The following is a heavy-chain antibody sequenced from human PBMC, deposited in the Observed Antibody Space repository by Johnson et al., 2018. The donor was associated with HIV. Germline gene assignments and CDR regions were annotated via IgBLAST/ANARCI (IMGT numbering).Heavy chain of an antibody. Sequence: VQLVESGGGVVQPGRSLRLSCAASGFTFSSYAMHWVRQAPGKGLECLAYISTSGSSIYYTDSVKGRVTISRDNAKNSLFLQMNSLRAEDTAVYYCARDAHTWGRDYVGYAFDLWGQGTMVTVSS. CDR2: ISTSGSSI. CDR3: ARDAHTWGRDYVGYAFDL. CDR1: GFTFSSYA. V-gene: IGHV3-48*03. J-gene: IGHJ3*01. D-gene: IGHD4-17*01.